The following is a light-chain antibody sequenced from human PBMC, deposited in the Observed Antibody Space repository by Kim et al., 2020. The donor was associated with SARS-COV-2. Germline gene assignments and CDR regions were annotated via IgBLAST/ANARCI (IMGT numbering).Light chain of an antibody. CDR2: GAS. CDR3: QHYNDWPLT. J-gene: IGKJ4*01. CDR1: QSVRSN. Sequence: EIVMTQSPATLSVSPGERVALSCRASQSVRSNLAWYQQKAGQVPRLLIYGASTRATDIPARFSGSGSGTEFALTISSLQSEDFAVYYCQHYNDWPLTFGGGNKVDIK. V-gene: IGKV3-15*01.